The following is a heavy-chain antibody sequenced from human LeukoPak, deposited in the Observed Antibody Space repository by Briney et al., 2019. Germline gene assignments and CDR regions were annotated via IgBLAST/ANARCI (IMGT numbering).Heavy chain of an antibody. CDR1: GFTFSSYA. CDR3: AKDQNYYDISDYKNPFDY. CDR2: ISGSGGTT. V-gene: IGHV3-23*01. Sequence: GGSLRLSCAASGFTFSSYAMSWVRQAPGKGLEWVSAISGSGGTTYYADSVRGRFTVSRDNSKNTLYLQMSTLGAEDTAVYYCAKDQNYYDISDYKNPFDYWGQGTLVTVSS. J-gene: IGHJ4*02. D-gene: IGHD3-22*01.